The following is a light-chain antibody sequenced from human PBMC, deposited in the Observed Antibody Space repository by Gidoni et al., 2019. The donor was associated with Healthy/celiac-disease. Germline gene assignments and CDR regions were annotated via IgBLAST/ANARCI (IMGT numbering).Light chain of an antibody. V-gene: IGLV2-14*03. CDR1: SSDVGGYNY. CDR3: SSYTSSSRRV. CDR2: DVS. Sequence: QSALPQPASVSGSPGQSITISCTGTSSDVGGYNYVSWYQQHPGKAPKLMIYDVSNRPSGVSNRFSGSKSGNTASLTISGLQAEDEADYYCSSYTSSSRRVFGGGTKLTVL. J-gene: IGLJ3*02.